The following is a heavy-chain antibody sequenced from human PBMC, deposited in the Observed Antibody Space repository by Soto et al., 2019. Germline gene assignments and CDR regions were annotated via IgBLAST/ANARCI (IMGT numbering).Heavy chain of an antibody. J-gene: IGHJ4*02. D-gene: IGHD5-18*01. CDR3: ARAIHHSYGEIDY. V-gene: IGHV1-69*13. CDR2: IIPIFGTA. Sequence: ASVKVASKASGGTFSSYAISWVRQAPGQGLEWMGGIIPIFGTANYAQKFQGRVTITADESTSTAYMELSSLRSEDTAVYYCARAIHHSYGEIDYWGQGTLVTVSS. CDR1: GGTFSSYA.